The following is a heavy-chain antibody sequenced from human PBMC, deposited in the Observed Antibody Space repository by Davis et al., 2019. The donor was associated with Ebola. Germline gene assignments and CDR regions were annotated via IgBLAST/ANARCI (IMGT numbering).Heavy chain of an antibody. CDR3: ARGRDFWRN. D-gene: IGHD3-3*01. J-gene: IGHJ4*02. CDR2: INHSGST. V-gene: IGHV4-34*01. Sequence: SKTLSLTCTVSGGSISSYYWSWIRQPPGKGLEWIGEINHSGSTNYNPSLKSRVTISVDTSKNQFSLKLSSVTAADTAVYYCARGRDFWRNWGQGTLVTVSS. CDR1: GGSISSYY.